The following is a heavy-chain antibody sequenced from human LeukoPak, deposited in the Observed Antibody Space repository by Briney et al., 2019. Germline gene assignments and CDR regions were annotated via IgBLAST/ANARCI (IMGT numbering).Heavy chain of an antibody. CDR2: ISGSGGST. CDR1: GFTFSSYA. J-gene: IGHJ4*02. CDR3: AKTVVRGVIANYFDY. Sequence: GGSLRLSCAASGFTFSSYAMSWVRQAPGKGLEWVSAISGSGGSTYYADSVKGRFTISRDNSKNTLYLQMNSLRAEDTAVYYYAKTVVRGVIANYFDYWGQGTLVTVSS. V-gene: IGHV3-23*01. D-gene: IGHD3-10*01.